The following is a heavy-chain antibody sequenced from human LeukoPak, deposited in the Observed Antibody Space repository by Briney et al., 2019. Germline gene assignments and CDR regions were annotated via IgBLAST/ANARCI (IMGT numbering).Heavy chain of an antibody. CDR3: AKNYGSGASHYGMDV. D-gene: IGHD3-10*01. CDR1: GFIFNIYG. V-gene: IGHV3-33*06. Sequence: GGSLRLSCAASGFIFNIYGMQWVRQAPGKGLEWVALMWYDGSNEYYADSVEGRFTVSRDNSKNTLYLQMNSLRADDTAVCYCAKNYGSGASHYGMDVWGQGTTVTVSS. J-gene: IGHJ6*02. CDR2: MWYDGSNE.